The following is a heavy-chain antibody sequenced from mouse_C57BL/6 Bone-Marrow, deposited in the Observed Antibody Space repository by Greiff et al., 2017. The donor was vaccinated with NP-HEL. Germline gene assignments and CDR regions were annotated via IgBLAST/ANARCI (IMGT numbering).Heavy chain of an antibody. J-gene: IGHJ4*01. V-gene: IGHV14-4*01. Sequence: EVQLQQSGAELVRPGASVKLSCTASGFNIKDDYMHWVKQRPEQGLEWIGWIDPENGDTEYASKFQGKATITADTSSNTAYLQLSSLTSEDTAVYYCTTIYYDHDGNYAMDYWGQGTSVTVSS. CDR3: TTIYYDHDGNYAMDY. D-gene: IGHD2-4*01. CDR1: GFNIKDDY. CDR2: IDPENGDT.